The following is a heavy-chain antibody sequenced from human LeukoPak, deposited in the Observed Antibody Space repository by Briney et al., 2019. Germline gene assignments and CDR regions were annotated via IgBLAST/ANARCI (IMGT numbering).Heavy chain of an antibody. CDR3: ARGGTYYANDY. CDR1: GFTFSNNA. V-gene: IGHV3-23*01. J-gene: IGHJ4*02. D-gene: IGHD1-26*01. Sequence: GGSLRLSCAASGFTFSNNAMGWVRQAPGKGLEWISSISGSGVTTFYADSVKGRLTISRDNAKNSLYLQMNSLRVEDTAVYYCARGGTYYANDYWGQGTLVTVSS. CDR2: ISGSGVTT.